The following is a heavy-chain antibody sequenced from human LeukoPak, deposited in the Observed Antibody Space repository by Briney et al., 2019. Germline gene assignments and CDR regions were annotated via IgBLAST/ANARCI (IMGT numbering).Heavy chain of an antibody. CDR2: ISYDGTNK. CDR3: VKESGGIVLDY. CDR1: GFTFSSYG. J-gene: IGHJ4*02. V-gene: IGHV3-30*18. D-gene: IGHD3-10*01. Sequence: PGRSLRLSCAASGFTFSSYGMHWVRQAPGKGLEWVALISYDGTNKYYADSVKGRFTISRDNSKNTLYLQMNSLRAEDTAVYYCVKESGGIVLDYWGQGTLVTVSS.